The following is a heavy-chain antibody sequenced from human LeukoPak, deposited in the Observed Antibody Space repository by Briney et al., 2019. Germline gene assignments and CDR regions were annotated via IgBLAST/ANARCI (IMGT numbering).Heavy chain of an antibody. CDR3: ARRGYDFWSGHIDY. D-gene: IGHD3-3*01. CDR1: GYTFTDYY. V-gene: IGHV1-2*02. CDR2: INPNSGGT. J-gene: IGHJ4*02. Sequence: ASVKVSCKSSGYTFTDYYMHWVRQAPGQGLEWMGWINPNSGGTNYAQKFQGRVTMTRDTSTSTVYMELSSLRSEDTAVYYCARRGYDFWSGHIDYWGQGTLVTVSS.